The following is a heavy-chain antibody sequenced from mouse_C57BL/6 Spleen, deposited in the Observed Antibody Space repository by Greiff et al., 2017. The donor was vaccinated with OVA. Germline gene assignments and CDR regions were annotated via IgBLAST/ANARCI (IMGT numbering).Heavy chain of an antibody. CDR1: GYAFSSSW. CDR3: APLYDGYSAWFAY. V-gene: IGHV1-82*01. Sequence: VKLMESGPELVKPGASVKISCKASGYAFSSSWMNWVKQRPGKGLEWIGRIYPGDGDTNYNGKFKGKATLTADKSSSTAYMQLSSLTSEDSAVYFCAPLYDGYSAWFAYWGQRTLVTVSA. CDR2: IYPGDGDT. J-gene: IGHJ3*01. D-gene: IGHD2-3*01.